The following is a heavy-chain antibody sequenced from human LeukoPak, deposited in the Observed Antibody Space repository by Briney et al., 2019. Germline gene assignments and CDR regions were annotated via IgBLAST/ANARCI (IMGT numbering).Heavy chain of an antibody. CDR2: ISYDGSNK. CDR1: GFTFSSYG. J-gene: IGHJ4*02. CDR3: AKDLAVAGESPFDY. V-gene: IGHV3-30*18. D-gene: IGHD6-19*01. Sequence: GRSLRLSCAASGFTFSSYGMHWVRQAPGKGLEWVAVISYDGSNKYYADSVKGRFTISRDNSKNTLYLQMNSLRAEDTAVYYCAKDLAVAGESPFDYWGQGTLVTVSS.